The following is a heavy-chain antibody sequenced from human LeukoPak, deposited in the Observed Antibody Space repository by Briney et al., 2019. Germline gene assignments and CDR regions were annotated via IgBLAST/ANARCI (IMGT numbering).Heavy chain of an antibody. V-gene: IGHV1-2*02. CDR3: ARVPIAVAGQYNWFDP. D-gene: IGHD6-19*01. CDR2: INPNSGGT. Sequence: GASVKVSCKASGYTFTSYGISWVRQAPGQGLEWMGWINPNSGGTNYAQKFQGRVTMTRDTSISTAYMELSRLRSDDTAVYYCARVPIAVAGQYNWFDPWGQGTLVTVSS. CDR1: GYTFTSYG. J-gene: IGHJ5*02.